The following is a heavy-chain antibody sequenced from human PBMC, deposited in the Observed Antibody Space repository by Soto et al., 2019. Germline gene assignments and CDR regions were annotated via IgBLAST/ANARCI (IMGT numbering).Heavy chain of an antibody. D-gene: IGHD6-19*01. J-gene: IGHJ6*02. Sequence: QMQLVESGGAVVQPGRSLRLSCAASGFTFSNYGMHWVRQAPGKGLEWVTVISYDGHNKYYADSVKGRFTISRDNSKNTLYQQMNSLRAEDTAVYYCAKRHTSGWSYYFYGMDVWGQGTTVTVSS. CDR1: GFTFSNYG. CDR2: ISYDGHNK. V-gene: IGHV3-30*18. CDR3: AKRHTSGWSYYFYGMDV.